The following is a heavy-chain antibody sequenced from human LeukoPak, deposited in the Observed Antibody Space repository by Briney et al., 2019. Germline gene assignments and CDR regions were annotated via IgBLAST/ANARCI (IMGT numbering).Heavy chain of an antibody. CDR2: IHYSGAT. CDR1: GVTVNSRY. V-gene: IGHV4-59*02. D-gene: IGHD2-21*02. Sequence: SETLSLTCSVSGVTVNSRYWSWVRQPPEKGLEWIGYIHYSGATNYNPSLKSRVSISIDTPRNQFSLSLSSVTAADTAVYYCAREDPLTAHFDYWGQGTLVTVSS. J-gene: IGHJ4*02. CDR3: AREDPLTAHFDY.